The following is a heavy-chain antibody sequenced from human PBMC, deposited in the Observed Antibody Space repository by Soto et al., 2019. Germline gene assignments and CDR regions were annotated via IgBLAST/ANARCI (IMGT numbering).Heavy chain of an antibody. D-gene: IGHD3-22*01. J-gene: IGHJ4*02. V-gene: IGHV1-69*01. Sequence: QVQLVQSGAEVKKPGSSVKVSCKASGGTFSSYAISWVRQAPGQGLEWMGGIIPIFGTANYAQKFQGRVTITADESTSTAYMELSSLRSEDTAVYYCARDRRNYYDSSGYYYRLDYGGQGPLVTVSS. CDR1: GGTFSSYA. CDR3: ARDRRNYYDSSGYYYRLDY. CDR2: IIPIFGTA.